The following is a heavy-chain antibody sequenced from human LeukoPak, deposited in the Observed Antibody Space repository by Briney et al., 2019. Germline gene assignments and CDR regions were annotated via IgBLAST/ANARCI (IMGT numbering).Heavy chain of an antibody. CDR1: GFTFSSYS. Sequence: LRLSCAASGFTFSSYSMNWVRQLQGKGLEWIGHIYYSGSPSYNPSLKSRVAISMDTSHNHISLNITSVTDADTAVYYCARDAATGVFESWGQGTLVAVSS. CDR2: IYYSGSP. D-gene: IGHD1-14*01. V-gene: IGHV4-31*02. CDR3: ARDAATGVFES. J-gene: IGHJ4*02.